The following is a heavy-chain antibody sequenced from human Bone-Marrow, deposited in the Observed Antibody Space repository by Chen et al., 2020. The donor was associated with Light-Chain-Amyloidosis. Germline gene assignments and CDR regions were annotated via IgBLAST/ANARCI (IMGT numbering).Heavy chain of an antibody. J-gene: IGHJ4*02. CDR2: ISGDSSNT. Sequence: EVQLLESGGGLIQPGGSLRLSCAASGFSFSNFAMTWVRQAPGKGLEWVSAISGDSSNTYYADSVKGRFTISRDNSKNTLYLQMNSLRAEDTAVYYCAGMDRSGYYHFQYWGQGTLVTVSS. V-gene: IGHV3-23*01. CDR1: GFSFSNFA. CDR3: AGMDRSGYYHFQY. D-gene: IGHD3-22*01.